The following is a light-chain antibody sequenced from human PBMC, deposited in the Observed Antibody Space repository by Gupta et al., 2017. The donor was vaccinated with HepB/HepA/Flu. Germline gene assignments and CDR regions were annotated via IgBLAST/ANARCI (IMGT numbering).Light chain of an antibody. CDR2: LEGSGSY. CDR1: SRHSTYI. Sequence: QPVLAQSPSASASLGSSVKLTCTLSSRHSTYIIAWHQQQPGKAPRYLMKLEGSGSYSKGSGGPDRFSGSSSGADRYLTISNLQSEDEADYYCETGDSNTGVFGGGTKLTVL. CDR3: ETGDSNTGV. V-gene: IGLV4-60*03. J-gene: IGLJ2*01.